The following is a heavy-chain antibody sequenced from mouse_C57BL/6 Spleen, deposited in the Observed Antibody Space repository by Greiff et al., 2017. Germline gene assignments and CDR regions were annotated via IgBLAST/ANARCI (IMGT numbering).Heavy chain of an antibody. V-gene: IGHV1-82*01. CDR2: IYPGDGDT. Sequence: QVQLQQSGPELVKPGASVKISCKASGYAFSSSWMNWVKQRPGKGLEWIGRIYPGDGDTNYNGKFKGKATKTANKSSSTAYMQLSSLTSEDSAVYFCAREDLGWFAYWGQGTLVTVSA. CDR3: AREDLGWFAY. CDR1: GYAFSSSW. J-gene: IGHJ3*01. D-gene: IGHD4-1*01.